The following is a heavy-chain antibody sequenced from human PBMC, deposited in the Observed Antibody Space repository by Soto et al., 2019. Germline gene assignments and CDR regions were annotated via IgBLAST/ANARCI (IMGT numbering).Heavy chain of an antibody. V-gene: IGHV1-69*12. D-gene: IGHD3-22*01. J-gene: IGHJ5*02. Sequence: QVQLVQSGAEVKKPGSSVKVSCKASGGTFSSYAISWVRQAPGQGLEWMGGIIPIFGTANYAQKFQGRVTITADESTSTAYLELCSLRSEDTAVYYCARLSRYYDSSGYYYRGRFDPWGQGTLVTVSS. CDR1: GGTFSSYA. CDR3: ARLSRYYDSSGYYYRGRFDP. CDR2: IIPIFGTA.